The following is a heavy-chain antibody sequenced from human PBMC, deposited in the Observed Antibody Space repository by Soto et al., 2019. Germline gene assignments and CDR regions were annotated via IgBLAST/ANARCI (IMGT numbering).Heavy chain of an antibody. CDR3: ARHGAYGSGSYYNVYNWFDP. Sequence: SETLSLTCTVSGGSISSYYWSWIRQPPGKGLEWIGYIYYSGSTNYNPSLKSRVTISVDTSKNQFSLKLSSVTAADTAVYYCARHGAYGSGSYYNVYNWFDPWGQGTLVTVSS. V-gene: IGHV4-59*08. CDR1: GGSISSYY. CDR2: IYYSGST. J-gene: IGHJ5*02. D-gene: IGHD3-10*01.